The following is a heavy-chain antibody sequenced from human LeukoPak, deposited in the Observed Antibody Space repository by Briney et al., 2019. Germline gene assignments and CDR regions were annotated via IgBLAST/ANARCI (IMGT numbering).Heavy chain of an antibody. V-gene: IGHV4-31*03. Sequence: PSETLSLTCTVSGGSISSGGYYWSWLRQHPGKGLEWIGYIYYSGSTYYNPSLKSRVTISVDTSKNQFSLKLSSVTAADTAVYYCARGEMVRGVIGWFDPWGQGTLVTVSS. J-gene: IGHJ5*02. CDR3: ARGEMVRGVIGWFDP. CDR2: IYYSGST. CDR1: GGSISSGGYY. D-gene: IGHD3-10*01.